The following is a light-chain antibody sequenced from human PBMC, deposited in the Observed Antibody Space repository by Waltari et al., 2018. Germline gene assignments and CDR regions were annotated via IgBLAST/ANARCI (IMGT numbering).Light chain of an antibody. Sequence: DIVLTQSPGTLSLSPGEPATLSCRASQSVRGTLACYQQKPGQAPRLLIYGASSRATGIPDRFSGSGSGTDFSLTISRLEPEDFAVYYCQHYVRLPATFGQGTRVEIK. V-gene: IGKV3-20*01. CDR1: QSVRGT. CDR3: QHYVRLPAT. CDR2: GAS. J-gene: IGKJ1*01.